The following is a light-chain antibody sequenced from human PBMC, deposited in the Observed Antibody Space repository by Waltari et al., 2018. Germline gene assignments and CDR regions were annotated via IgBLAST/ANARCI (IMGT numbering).Light chain of an antibody. J-gene: IGKJ1*01. CDR1: QTVLYNSNNKNY. V-gene: IGKV4-1*01. Sequence: DIVMTQSPVSLAVSLGERATINCRSSQTVLYNSNNKNYLAWYQHKPGQPPKLLIHGASTRESGVPDRFSGSGSGTDFTLTISGLQAEDVALYYCHQYYTYPHTFGQGTRVEVK. CDR3: HQYYTYPHT. CDR2: GAS.